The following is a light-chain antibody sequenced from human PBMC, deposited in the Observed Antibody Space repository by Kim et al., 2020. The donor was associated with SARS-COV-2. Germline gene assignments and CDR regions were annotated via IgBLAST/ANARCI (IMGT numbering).Light chain of an antibody. V-gene: IGLV6-57*02. CDR2: EDN. CDR3: QSYDSSFWV. CDR1: SGSIASNY. J-gene: IGLJ3*02. Sequence: NFMLTQPHSVSESPGKTVTISCTGSSGSIASNYVQWYQQRPGSAPPTVIYEDNQRPSGVPDRFSGSIDSSSNSASLTISGLKTEDEADYYCQSYDSSFWVFGGGTQLTVL.